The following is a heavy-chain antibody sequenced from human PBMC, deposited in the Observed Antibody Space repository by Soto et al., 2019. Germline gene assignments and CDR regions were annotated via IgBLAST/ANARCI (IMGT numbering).Heavy chain of an antibody. V-gene: IGHV4-59*01. CDR1: GGSTTSDY. CDR2: IFHSLGA. D-gene: IGHD3-10*01. CDR3: VRDLNGSGDY. J-gene: IGHJ4*02. Sequence: SETLSLTCTVSGGSTTSDYCSWSRQPPGKGLEWLGYIFHSLGAKYNPSLGSRGTISLDTSKNQLSLSLRSVTAADTAIYFCVRDLNGSGDYWGQGTLVTVSS.